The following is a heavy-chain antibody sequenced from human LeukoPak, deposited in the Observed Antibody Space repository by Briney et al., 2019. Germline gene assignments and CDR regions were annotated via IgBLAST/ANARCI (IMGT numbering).Heavy chain of an antibody. CDR1: GGSISSYY. CDR3: ARANPYDSSGSLDY. D-gene: IGHD3-22*01. CDR2: IYYSGST. Sequence: PSETLSLTCTVSGGSISSYYWSWIRQPPGKGLEWIGYIYYSGSTNYNPSLKSRVTISVDTSKNQFSLKLSSVTAADTAVYYCARANPYDSSGSLDYWGQGTLVTFSS. J-gene: IGHJ4*02. V-gene: IGHV4-59*01.